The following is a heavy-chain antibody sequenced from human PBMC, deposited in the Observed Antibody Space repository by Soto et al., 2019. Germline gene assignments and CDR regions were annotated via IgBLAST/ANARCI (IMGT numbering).Heavy chain of an antibody. CDR3: ARVRVRGVLDY. Sequence: SETLSLTCTVSGGSVSSSSYSWGWLRQSPGKGLEWIGTIYSSENTYYNPSLLSRVTISVDTSKNEFSLRLSSVTAADTAVYYCARVRVRGVLDYWSQGTLDTVSS. J-gene: IGHJ4*02. D-gene: IGHD3-10*01. V-gene: IGHV4-39*01. CDR1: GGSVSSSSYS. CDR2: IYSSENT.